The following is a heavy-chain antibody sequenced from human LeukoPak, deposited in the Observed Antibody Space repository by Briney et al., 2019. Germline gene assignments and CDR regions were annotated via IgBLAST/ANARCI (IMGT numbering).Heavy chain of an antibody. J-gene: IGHJ4*02. CDR1: GFTFSSYA. CDR2: ISGSGGST. D-gene: IGHD3-22*01. Sequence: PGGSLRLSCAASGFTFSSYAMSWVRQAPGKGLEWVSAISGSGGSTYYADSVKGRFTISRDNSKNTLYLQMNGLRAEDTAVYYCAKDRYYYDSSGYYYDYWGQGTLVTVSS. V-gene: IGHV3-23*01. CDR3: AKDRYYYDSSGYYYDY.